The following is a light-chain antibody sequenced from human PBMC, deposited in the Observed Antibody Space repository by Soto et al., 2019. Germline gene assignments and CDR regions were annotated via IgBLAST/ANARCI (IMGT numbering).Light chain of an antibody. CDR2: RAS. CDR3: LQYHNLWA. V-gene: IGKV3-15*01. CDR1: QNIYYN. Sequence: VMTQSPATLSVSPGEGATLSCRASQNIYYNVAWYQHRPGQAPRLLIYRASTRATGVPARFSGSGSGTEFTLTISSLQSEDFTVYSCLQYHNLWAFGQGTKVDIK. J-gene: IGKJ1*01.